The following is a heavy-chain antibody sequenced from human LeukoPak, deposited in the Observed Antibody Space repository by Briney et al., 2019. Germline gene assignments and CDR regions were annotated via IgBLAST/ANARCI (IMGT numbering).Heavy chain of an antibody. V-gene: IGHV4-61*02. CDR2: MYNTGRV. J-gene: IGHJ4*02. CDR3: ASGDFDC. CDR1: GGSFSSSSYY. Sequence: PSETLSLTCTISGGSFSSSSYYWSWIRQPAGKGLEWIERMYNTGRVTYNPSLESRVTISIDTSNNQFSLKLNSVTAADTAVYYCASGDFDCWGQGTLVTVSS.